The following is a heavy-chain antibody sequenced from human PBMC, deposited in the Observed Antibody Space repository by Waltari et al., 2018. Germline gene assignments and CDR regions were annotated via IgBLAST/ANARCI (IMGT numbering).Heavy chain of an antibody. Sequence: EVQLVASGGGLVLPGGSLSLPCAASGFTLSRSWSRWVRRAPGNGLEWVANIKQDGSEKYYVDSVKGRFTISRDNAKNSLYLQMNSLRAEDTAVYYCATEPYSSSYYFDYWGQGTLVTVSS. D-gene: IGHD6-6*01. CDR3: ATEPYSSSYYFDY. V-gene: IGHV3-7*01. CDR2: IKQDGSEK. CDR1: GFTLSRSW. J-gene: IGHJ4*02.